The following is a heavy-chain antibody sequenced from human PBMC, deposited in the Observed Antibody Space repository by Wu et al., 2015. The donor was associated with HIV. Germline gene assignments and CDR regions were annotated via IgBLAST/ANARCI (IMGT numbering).Heavy chain of an antibody. CDR1: GGSFRNYV. J-gene: IGHJ4*02. Sequence: QVQLVQSGAEVKKPGSSVKVSCKASGGSFRNYVMTWVRQAPGQGLEWMGRVIPILDKTHYAQKFQGRVTMTRDTSISTAYMELSRLRSDDTAVYYCASYYGPESSFDSWGQGTLVTVSS. CDR2: VIPILDKT. CDR3: ASYYGPESSFDS. D-gene: IGHD3-10*01. V-gene: IGHV1-69*04.